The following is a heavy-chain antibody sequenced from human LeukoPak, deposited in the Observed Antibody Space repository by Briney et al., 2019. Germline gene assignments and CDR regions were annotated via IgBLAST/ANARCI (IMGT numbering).Heavy chain of an antibody. CDR2: IYYSGST. J-gene: IGHJ4*02. CDR1: GGSISSYY. V-gene: IGHV4-59*01. CDR3: ARTYCSSTSCPLDY. Sequence: SETLSLTYTVSGGSISSYYWSWIRQPPGKGLEWIGYIYYSGSTNYNPSLKSRVTISVDTSKNQFSLKLSSVTAADTAVYYCARTYCSSTSCPLDYWGQGTLVTVSS. D-gene: IGHD2-2*01.